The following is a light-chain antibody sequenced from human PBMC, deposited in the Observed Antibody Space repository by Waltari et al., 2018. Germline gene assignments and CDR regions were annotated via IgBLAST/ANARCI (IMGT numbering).Light chain of an antibody. V-gene: IGLV2-14*03. CDR3: SSYTTSSTYV. Sequence: QSALTQPASVCGSPGQSITISCTGTSSDVGGYNFVSWYQQHPGKVPKLIIYDVTNRPSGVSNRFSGSKSGNTASLTISGLQAEDEADYYCSSYTTSSTYVFGTGTKVTVL. J-gene: IGLJ1*01. CDR2: DVT. CDR1: SSDVGGYNF.